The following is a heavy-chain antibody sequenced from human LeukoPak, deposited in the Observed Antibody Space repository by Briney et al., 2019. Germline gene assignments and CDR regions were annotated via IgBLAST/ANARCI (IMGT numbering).Heavy chain of an antibody. CDR1: GYILTGYY. J-gene: IGHJ4*02. CDR3: ARFYSGWYSDY. D-gene: IGHD6-19*01. CDR2: INPNSGDT. V-gene: IGHV1-2*02. Sequence: ASVTVSCKASGYILTGYYMHWVRQAPGQGLEWMGWINPNSGDTNYAQKFRGRVTMTSDTSISTAYMELSRLRSDDTAVYYCARFYSGWYSDYWGQGTLVTVSS.